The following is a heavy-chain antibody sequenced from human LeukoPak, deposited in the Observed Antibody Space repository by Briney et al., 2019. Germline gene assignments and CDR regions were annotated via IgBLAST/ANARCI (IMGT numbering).Heavy chain of an antibody. J-gene: IGHJ4*02. CDR2: ISYDGSNK. Sequence: GGSLRLSCATSGFTFSSYGMHWVRQAPGKGLEWVAVISYDGSNKYYADSVKGRFTISRDNSKNTLYLQMNSLRAEDTAVYYCAKDPYSSSLSYYFDYWGQGTLVTVSS. D-gene: IGHD6-6*01. V-gene: IGHV3-30*18. CDR1: GFTFSSYG. CDR3: AKDPYSSSLSYYFDY.